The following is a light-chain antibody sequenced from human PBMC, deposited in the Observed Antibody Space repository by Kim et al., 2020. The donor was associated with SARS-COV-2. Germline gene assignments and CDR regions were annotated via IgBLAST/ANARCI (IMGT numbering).Light chain of an antibody. Sequence: VSPGERATRSCSAIQSVTSNLSWYQQKPGQSPRLLIYGASTSATGIPARFSGSGSGTEFSLTISSLQSEDFAVYYCHQYNDWPRTFGQGTKVDIK. J-gene: IGKJ1*01. CDR3: HQYNDWPRT. CDR2: GAS. V-gene: IGKV3-15*01. CDR1: QSVTSN.